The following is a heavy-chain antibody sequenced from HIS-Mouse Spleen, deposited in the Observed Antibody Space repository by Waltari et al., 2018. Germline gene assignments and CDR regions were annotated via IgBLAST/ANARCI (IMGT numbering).Heavy chain of an antibody. D-gene: IGHD6-13*01. CDR3: ARLNRYSSSWVQH. CDR2: HYLSDADT. CDR1: GYSFTSSW. Sequence: EVQLVQSGAEVKKHGESLKIPCKGSGYSFTSSWIGWVRQRPGKGLGWMGDHYLSDADTSYRPSFQGQVTISADKSIRTAYLQWSSLKASDTAMYYWARLNRYSSSWVQHWGQGTLVTVSS. V-gene: IGHV5-51*01. J-gene: IGHJ1*01.